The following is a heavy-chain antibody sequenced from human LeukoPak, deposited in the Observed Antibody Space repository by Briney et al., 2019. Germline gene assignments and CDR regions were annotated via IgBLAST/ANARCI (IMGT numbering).Heavy chain of an antibody. V-gene: IGHV3-48*01. CDR2: ISSSSSTI. D-gene: IGHD3-22*01. Sequence: GGSLRLSCAASGFTFSSYSMNWVRQAPGKGLEWVSYISSSSSTIYYADSVKGRFTISRDNAKNSLYLQMNSLRAEDTAVYYCAREGYYYDSSGYYYASPFDYWGQGTLVTVSS. J-gene: IGHJ4*02. CDR3: AREGYYYDSSGYYYASPFDY. CDR1: GFTFSSYS.